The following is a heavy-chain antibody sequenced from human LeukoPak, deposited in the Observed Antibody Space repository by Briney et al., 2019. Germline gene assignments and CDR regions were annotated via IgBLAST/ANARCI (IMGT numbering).Heavy chain of an antibody. CDR1: GGSFSGYY. CDR2: INHSGST. D-gene: IGHD5-18*01. V-gene: IGHV4-34*01. J-gene: IGHJ2*01. Sequence: SETLSLTCAVYGGSFSGYYWSWIRQPPGKGLEWIGEINHSGSTNYIPSLKSRVTISVDTSKNQFSLKLSSVTAADTAVYYCARGRRGIQLAWYFDLWGRGTLVTVSS. CDR3: ARGRRGIQLAWYFDL.